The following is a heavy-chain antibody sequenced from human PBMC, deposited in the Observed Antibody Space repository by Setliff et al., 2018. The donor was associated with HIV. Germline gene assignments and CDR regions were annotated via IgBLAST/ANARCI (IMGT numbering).Heavy chain of an antibody. CDR2: ISAYNGNT. V-gene: IGHV1-18*01. CDR3: ARDQRVVRNYFDQ. D-gene: IGHD2-2*01. CDR1: GYTFTNYG. Sequence: ASVKVSCKTSGYTFTNYGISWVRQAPGQGLEWKGWISAYNGNTNYAQKLQGRVTMTTDTSTSTAYMEVRSLRSDDTAVYSCARDQRVVRNYFDQWGQGTLVTVSS. J-gene: IGHJ4*02.